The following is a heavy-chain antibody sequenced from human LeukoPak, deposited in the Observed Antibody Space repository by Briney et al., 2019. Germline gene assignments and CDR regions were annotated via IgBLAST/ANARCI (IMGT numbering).Heavy chain of an antibody. D-gene: IGHD3-10*01. Sequence: GGSLRLSCAASGFTFSSYARHWVRQAPGKGLEYVSAISSNGGSTYYADSVKGRFTISRDNSKNTLYLQMSSLRAEDTAVYYCVTDRRGILVRGTTFDYWGQGTLVTVSS. CDR2: ISSNGGST. CDR3: VTDRRGILVRGTTFDY. CDR1: GFTFSSYA. V-gene: IGHV3-64D*06. J-gene: IGHJ4*02.